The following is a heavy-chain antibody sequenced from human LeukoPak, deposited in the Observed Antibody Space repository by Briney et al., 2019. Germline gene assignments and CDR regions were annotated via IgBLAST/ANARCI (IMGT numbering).Heavy chain of an antibody. CDR2: LYTSEST. D-gene: IGHD3-3*01. J-gene: IGHJ5*02. CDR3: AREGGRVTTIFGYWFDP. V-gene: IGHV4-4*07. CDR1: GDSISNYY. Sequence: SETLSLTCTVSGDSISNYYWSWIRQPAGKGLEWIGRLYTSESTTYNPSLRSRVTMSLDTSKNQLSLKLSSVTAADTAVYYCAREGGRVTTIFGYWFDPWGQGTLVTVSS.